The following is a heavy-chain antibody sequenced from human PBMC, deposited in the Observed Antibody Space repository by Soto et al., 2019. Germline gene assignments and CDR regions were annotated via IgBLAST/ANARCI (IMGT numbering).Heavy chain of an antibody. Sequence: LSLTCTVSGGSLSSYYWSWIGQPAGKGLEWIGRIYTSGSTNYNPSLKSRVTMSVDTSKNQFSLKLSSVTAADTAVYYCARSRVLLWFGEFSAHYYGMDVWGQGTTVTVSS. CDR3: ARSRVLLWFGEFSAHYYGMDV. CDR1: GGSLSSYY. V-gene: IGHV4-4*07. D-gene: IGHD3-10*01. J-gene: IGHJ6*02. CDR2: IYTSGST.